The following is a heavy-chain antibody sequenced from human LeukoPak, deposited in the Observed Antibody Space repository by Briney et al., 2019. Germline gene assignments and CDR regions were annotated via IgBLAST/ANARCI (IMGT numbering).Heavy chain of an antibody. CDR2: INHSGST. CDR3: ARTELPRYYYGMDV. J-gene: IGHJ6*02. Sequence: SETLSLTCAVYGGSFSGYYWSWIRQPPGKGLEWIGEINHSGSTNYNPSLKSRVTISVDTSKNQFSLKLSSVTAADTAVYYCARTELPRYYYGMDVWGQGTTVTVSS. V-gene: IGHV4-34*01. D-gene: IGHD4-23*01. CDR1: GGSFSGYY.